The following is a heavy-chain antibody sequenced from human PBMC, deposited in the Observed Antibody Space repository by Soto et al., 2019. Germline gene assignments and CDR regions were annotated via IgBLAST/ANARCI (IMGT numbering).Heavy chain of an antibody. J-gene: IGHJ4*02. V-gene: IGHV4-31*03. D-gene: IGHD6-13*01. CDR1: GGSISSGGYY. CDR2: IYYSGST. CDR3: ERAAARGYFDY. Sequence: SETLSLTCTVSGGSISSGGYYWSWIRQHPGKGLEWIGYIYYSGSTYYNPSLKSRVTISVDTSKNQFSLKLSSVTAADTAVYYCERAAARGYFDYWGQGTLVTVSS.